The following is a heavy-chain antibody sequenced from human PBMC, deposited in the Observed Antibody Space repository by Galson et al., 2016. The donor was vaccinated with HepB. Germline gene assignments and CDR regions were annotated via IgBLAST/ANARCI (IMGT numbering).Heavy chain of an antibody. CDR2: VSHSSTYV. Sequence: SLRLSCAASGFTFDNYTMNWLRQAPGKGLEWVSSVSHSSTYVYYADSVEGRFTISRDNAKNTLYLQMNSLTTEDTAVYFCAREGRGYPYRFDYWGLGTLLTVSS. D-gene: IGHD5-18*01. CDR3: AREGRGYPYRFDY. CDR1: GFTFDNYT. V-gene: IGHV3-21*01. J-gene: IGHJ4*02.